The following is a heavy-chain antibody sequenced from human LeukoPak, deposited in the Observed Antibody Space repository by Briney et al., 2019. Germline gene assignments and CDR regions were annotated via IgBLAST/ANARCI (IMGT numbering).Heavy chain of an antibody. CDR3: ARDRDLYCSGGSCYPGYFDY. Sequence: ASVKVSCKASGYTFTSYYMHWVRQAPGQGLEWMGIINPSGGSTSYAQKFQGRVTMTRDTSTSTVYMELISLRSEDTAVYYCARDRDLYCSGGSCYPGYFDYWGQGTLVTVSS. CDR1: GYTFTSYY. CDR2: INPSGGST. J-gene: IGHJ4*02. D-gene: IGHD2-15*01. V-gene: IGHV1-46*01.